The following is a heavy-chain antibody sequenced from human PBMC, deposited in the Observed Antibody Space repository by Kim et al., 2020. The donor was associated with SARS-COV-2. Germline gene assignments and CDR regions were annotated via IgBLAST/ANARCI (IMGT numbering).Heavy chain of an antibody. J-gene: IGHJ3*02. Sequence: GGSLRLSCAASGFTFSSYAMNWVRQAPGQGLEWVSAVSGSGATTSYADSVKGRFTISRDNSKNTLYLQMNSLRAEDTAVYYCARRVSRSAFDIWGQGTMVTVSS. CDR1: GFTFSSYA. CDR3: ARRVSRSAFDI. CDR2: VSGSGATT. V-gene: IGHV3-23*01. D-gene: IGHD2-8*01.